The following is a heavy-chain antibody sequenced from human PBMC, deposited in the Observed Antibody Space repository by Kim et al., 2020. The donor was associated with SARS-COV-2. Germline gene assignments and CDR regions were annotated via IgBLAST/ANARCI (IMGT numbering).Heavy chain of an antibody. CDR1: GYTVSDYH. Sequence: SFPASGYTVSDYHIHSLLPPPSPSLEWMAWINCKTGVTEYAQMFQRRVTVTRAPSLLTAYRDVSRLMSDDTAVYYCGTWIPVLAGRVPYWGQGTLVTVSS. CDR2: INCKTGVT. V-gene: IGHV1-2*02. J-gene: IGHJ4*02. CDR3: GTWIPVLAGRVPY. D-gene: IGHD1-7*01.